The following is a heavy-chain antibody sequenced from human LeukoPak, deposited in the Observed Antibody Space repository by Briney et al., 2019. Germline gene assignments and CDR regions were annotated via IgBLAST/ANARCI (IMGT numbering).Heavy chain of an antibody. CDR1: GGSISSYY. Sequence: SETLSLTCTVSGGSISSYYWSWIRQPPGKGLEWIGYIYYSGSTNYNPSLKSRVTISVDTSKNQFSLKLSSVTAAGTAVYYCAGMALAYCGGDCSSDYWGQGTLVTVSS. CDR3: AGMALAYCGGDCSSDY. D-gene: IGHD2-21*02. J-gene: IGHJ4*02. CDR2: IYYSGST. V-gene: IGHV4-59*01.